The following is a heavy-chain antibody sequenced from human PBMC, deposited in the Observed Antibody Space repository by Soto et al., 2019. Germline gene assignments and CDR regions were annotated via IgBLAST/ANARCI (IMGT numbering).Heavy chain of an antibody. J-gene: IGHJ6*02. Sequence: QVQLVQSGAEVKEPGDSVRVSCEASGYTFTAYYIHWVRQAPGQGLEWMGWINPTFGDITYAQDYQGRFSMTRDMSISTVYLELSRMTSDDTAIYYCARNMDYYYGRCSGNGHGVWGPGTSVTVFS. CDR1: GYTFTAYY. V-gene: IGHV1-2*02. D-gene: IGHD3-10*02. CDR2: INPTFGDI. CDR3: ARNMDYYYGRCSGNGHGV.